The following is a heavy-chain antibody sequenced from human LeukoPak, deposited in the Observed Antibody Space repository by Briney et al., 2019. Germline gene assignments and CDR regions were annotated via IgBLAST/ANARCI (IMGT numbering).Heavy chain of an antibody. CDR1: GFTFSIYW. V-gene: IGHV3-7*01. D-gene: IGHD3-10*01. CDR2: IKQDGSEK. J-gene: IGHJ5*02. CDR3: ARDHGGALFDP. Sequence: PGGSLRLSCAASGFTFSIYWVSCVRQAPGKGLEWVANIKQDGSEKYYVDSVKGRFTISSDNAKTSLYLQISRLRAEDTAVYYCARDHGGALFDPWGQGTLVTVSS.